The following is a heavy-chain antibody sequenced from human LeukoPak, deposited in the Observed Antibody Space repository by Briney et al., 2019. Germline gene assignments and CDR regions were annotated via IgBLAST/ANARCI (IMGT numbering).Heavy chain of an antibody. J-gene: IGHJ4*02. CDR3: ARIVSSYGDNSIDY. CDR2: INPNSGGT. V-gene: IGHV1-2*02. D-gene: IGHD4-23*01. CDR1: GYTFTGYY. Sequence: ASVKVSCKASGYTFTGYYMHWVRQAPGQGLEWMGWINPNSGGTNYAQKFQGRVTMTRDTSISTAYMELSRLRSDDTAVYYCARIVSSYGDNSIDYWGQGTLVTVSS.